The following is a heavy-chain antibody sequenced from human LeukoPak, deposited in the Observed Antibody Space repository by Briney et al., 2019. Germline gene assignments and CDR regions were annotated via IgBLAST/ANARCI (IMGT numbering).Heavy chain of an antibody. CDR3: AKDRSCTGSSCNVGS. Sequence: GGSLRLSCAASGFTFSTYSMNWVRQAPGKGLEWVSFIDTSGSYIYYGDSMKGRFTISRDNAKNSLYLQMNSLRAEDTAVYYCAKDRSCTGSSCNVGSWGQGTMVTVSS. V-gene: IGHV3-21*04. CDR2: IDTSGSYI. CDR1: GFTFSTYS. D-gene: IGHD2-2*01. J-gene: IGHJ3*01.